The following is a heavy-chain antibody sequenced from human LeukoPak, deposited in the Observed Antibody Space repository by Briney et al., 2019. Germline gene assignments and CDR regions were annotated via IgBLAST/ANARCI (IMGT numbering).Heavy chain of an antibody. Sequence: PSETLSLTCAVYGGSFSGYYWTWIRQPPGKGLEWIGEINHSGNTKYNPSLKSRVTISVDTSKNQFSLKLSSVTAADTAVYYCARWATTGISYFDYWGQGTLVTVSS. CDR3: ARWATTGISYFDY. J-gene: IGHJ4*02. D-gene: IGHD4-11*01. V-gene: IGHV4-34*01. CDR1: GGSFSGYY. CDR2: INHSGNT.